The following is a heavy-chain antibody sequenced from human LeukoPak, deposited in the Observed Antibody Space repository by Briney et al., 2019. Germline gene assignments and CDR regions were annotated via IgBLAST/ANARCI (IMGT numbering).Heavy chain of an antibody. V-gene: IGHV1-18*01. Sequence: ASVKVSCKASGYTFTTYGISWVRQAPGQGLEWMGWISAYNGNTNYAQKFQGRVTMTRDTSISTAYMELSRLRSDDTAVYYCARVGDGYNLDYWGQGTLVTVSS. D-gene: IGHD5-24*01. CDR1: GYTFTTYG. J-gene: IGHJ4*02. CDR2: ISAYNGNT. CDR3: ARVGDGYNLDY.